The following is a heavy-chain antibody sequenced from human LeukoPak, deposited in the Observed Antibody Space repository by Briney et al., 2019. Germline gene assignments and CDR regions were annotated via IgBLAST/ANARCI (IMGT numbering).Heavy chain of an antibody. CDR2: ISSSSNNI. CDR3: ARGYQRPDY. Sequence: GRSLRLSCAASGFTFSTYTMTWVRQAPGKGLEWVSSISSSSNNINYADSVKGRFTFSRDNAMNSVHLQMNNLRVEDTAVYYCARGYQRPDYWGQGTLITVSS. D-gene: IGHD2-2*01. J-gene: IGHJ4*02. CDR1: GFTFSTYT. V-gene: IGHV3-21*01.